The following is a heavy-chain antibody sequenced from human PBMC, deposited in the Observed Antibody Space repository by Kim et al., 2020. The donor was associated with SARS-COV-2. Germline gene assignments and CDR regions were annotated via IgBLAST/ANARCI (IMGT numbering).Heavy chain of an antibody. V-gene: IGHV4-39*01. Sequence: SETLSLTCTVSGGSISSSSYYWGWIRQPPGKGLEWIGSIYYSGSTYYNPSLKSRVTISVDTSKNQFSLKLSSVTAADTAVYYCARPKDPPHWFDPWGQGTLVTVSS. CDR1: GGSISSSSYY. CDR2: IYYSGST. CDR3: ARPKDPPHWFDP. J-gene: IGHJ5*02.